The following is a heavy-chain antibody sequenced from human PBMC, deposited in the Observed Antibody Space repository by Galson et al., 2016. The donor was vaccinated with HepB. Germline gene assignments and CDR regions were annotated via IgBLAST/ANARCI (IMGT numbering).Heavy chain of an antibody. CDR2: TYYRARWYN. J-gene: IGHJ4*02. Sequence: CAISGDSVSSNSAAWNWLRQSPSRGLEWLGRTYYRARWYNDYAVSVKSRITINPDTSKNQVSLHLNSVTPEDTAVYYCARGVRFGSLDYWGQGTLVTVSS. D-gene: IGHD3-10*01. CDR3: ARGVRFGSLDY. CDR1: GDSVSSNSAA. V-gene: IGHV6-1*01.